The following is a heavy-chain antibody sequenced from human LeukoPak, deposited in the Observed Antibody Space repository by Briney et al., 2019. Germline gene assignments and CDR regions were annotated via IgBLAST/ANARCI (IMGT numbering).Heavy chain of an antibody. V-gene: IGHV3-7*01. J-gene: IGHJ4*02. CDR2: IKRDGSEK. CDR3: AKERETYNDY. Sequence: PAGSLRLSCAASGFTFSNYWMTWVRQAPGKGLEWVANIKRDGSEKYYVDSVKGRFTISRDNAKNSLYLQMHSLRVEDTAVYFCAKERETYNDYWGQGTLVTVSS. D-gene: IGHD1-1*01. CDR1: GFTFSNYW.